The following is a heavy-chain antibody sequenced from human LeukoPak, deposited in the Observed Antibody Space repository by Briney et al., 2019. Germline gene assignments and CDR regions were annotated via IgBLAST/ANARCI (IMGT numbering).Heavy chain of an antibody. CDR1: GFTFDDYA. D-gene: IGHD1-26*01. V-gene: IGHV3-9*01. J-gene: IGHJ4*02. CDR3: ASEVGATGGPYFDY. Sequence: GGSLRLSCAASGFTFDDYAMHWVRQAPGKGLEWVSGISWNGGSIGYADSVKGRFTISRDNSKNTLYLQMNSLRAEDTAVYYCASEVGATGGPYFDYWGQGTLVTVSS. CDR2: ISWNGGSI.